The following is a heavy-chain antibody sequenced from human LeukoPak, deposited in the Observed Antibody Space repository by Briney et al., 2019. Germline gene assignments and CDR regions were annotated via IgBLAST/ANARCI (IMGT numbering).Heavy chain of an antibody. CDR3: ARMESLKSWLDY. Sequence: ASVKVSCKASGYTFTSYGISWVRQAPGQGLKWMGWISAYNGNTNYAQKLQGRVTMTTDTSTSTAYMELRSLRSDDTAVYYCARMESLKSWLDYWGQGTLVTVSS. CDR1: GYTFTSYG. D-gene: IGHD3-10*01. V-gene: IGHV1-18*01. J-gene: IGHJ4*02. CDR2: ISAYNGNT.